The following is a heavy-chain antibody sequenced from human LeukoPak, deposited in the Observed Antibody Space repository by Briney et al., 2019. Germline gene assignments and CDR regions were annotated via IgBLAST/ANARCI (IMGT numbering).Heavy chain of an antibody. Sequence: ASVKVSCKASGYTFTGYYMHWVRQALGQGLEWMGWINPNSGGTNYAQKFQGWVTMTRDTSISTAYMELSRLRSDDTAVYYCARDGFYCSSTSCYVDYYYGMDVWGQGTTVTVSS. CDR1: GYTFTGYY. CDR2: INPNSGGT. CDR3: ARDGFYCSSTSCYVDYYYGMDV. J-gene: IGHJ6*02. D-gene: IGHD2-2*01. V-gene: IGHV1-2*04.